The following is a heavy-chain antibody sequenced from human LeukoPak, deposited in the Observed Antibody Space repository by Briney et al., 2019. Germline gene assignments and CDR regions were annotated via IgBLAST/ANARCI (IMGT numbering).Heavy chain of an antibody. Sequence: GEALKISCNGSGYXFSRYWICWVRQMPGKGLEWIGIIYPGDSDTRYSPSFQGQVTISADKSISTAYLQWSSLKASDTAMYYCARHRSSSYGYHYFDYWGQGTLVTVSS. V-gene: IGHV5-51*01. CDR3: ARHRSSSYGYHYFDY. J-gene: IGHJ4*02. CDR1: GYXFSRYW. CDR2: IYPGDSDT. D-gene: IGHD5-18*01.